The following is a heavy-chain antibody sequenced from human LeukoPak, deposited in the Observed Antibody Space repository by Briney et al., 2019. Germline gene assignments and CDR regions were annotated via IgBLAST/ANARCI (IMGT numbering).Heavy chain of an antibody. CDR1: GGSISSGDYY. D-gene: IGHD6-19*01. Sequence: SETLSLTCTVSGGSISSGDYYWSWIRQPPGKGLEWIGYIYYSGSTYYNPSLKSRVTISVDTSKNQFSLKLSSVTAVDTAVYYCARTAVAGYFDYWGQGTLVTVSS. J-gene: IGHJ4*02. V-gene: IGHV4-30-4*08. CDR2: IYYSGST. CDR3: ARTAVAGYFDY.